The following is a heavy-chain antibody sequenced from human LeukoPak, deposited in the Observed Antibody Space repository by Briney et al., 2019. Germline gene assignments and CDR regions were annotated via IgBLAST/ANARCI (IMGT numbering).Heavy chain of an antibody. V-gene: IGHV4-61*02. J-gene: IGHJ4*02. D-gene: IGHD2-15*01. CDR2: IYTSGST. CDR1: GGSISSGSYY. CDR3: ARLVVASGTDY. Sequence: PSETLSLTCTVSGGSISSGSYYWSWIRQPAGKGLEWIGRIYTSGSTNYNPSLKSRVTISVDTSKNQFSLKLSSVTAADTAVYYCARLVVASGTDYWGQGTLVTVSS.